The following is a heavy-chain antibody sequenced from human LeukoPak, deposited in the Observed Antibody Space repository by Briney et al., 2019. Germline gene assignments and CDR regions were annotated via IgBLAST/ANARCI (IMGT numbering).Heavy chain of an antibody. Sequence: GASVKVSCKASGYTFTTYGITWVRQAPGQGLEWMGWISGYNGETNYAQNLQGRVTMTTDTSTRTAYMELWSLRSDDTAVYYCARDLYGGTSATFDYWGQGTLVTVSS. CDR2: ISGYNGET. CDR1: GYTFTTYG. CDR3: ARDLYGGTSATFDY. J-gene: IGHJ4*02. D-gene: IGHD4-23*01. V-gene: IGHV1-18*01.